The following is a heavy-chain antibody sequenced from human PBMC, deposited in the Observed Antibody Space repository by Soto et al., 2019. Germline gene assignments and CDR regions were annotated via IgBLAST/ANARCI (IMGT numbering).Heavy chain of an antibody. D-gene: IGHD3-3*01. CDR2: INPSGGST. CDR3: ARDSYDFWSCSITYAADYARYYFDY. Sequence: ASVKVSCKASGYTFTSYYMHWVRQAPGQGLEWMGIINPSGGSTSYAQKFQGRVTMTRDTSTSTVYMELSSLRSEDTAVYYCARDSYDFWSCSITYAADYARYYFDYWGQGTLVTVSS. J-gene: IGHJ4*02. CDR1: GYTFTSYY. V-gene: IGHV1-46*01.